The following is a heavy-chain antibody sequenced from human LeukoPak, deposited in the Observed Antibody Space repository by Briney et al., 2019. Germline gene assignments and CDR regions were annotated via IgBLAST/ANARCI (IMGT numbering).Heavy chain of an antibody. J-gene: IGHJ5*02. CDR1: GFTFSSYG. V-gene: IGHV3-30*02. Sequence: PGGSLRLSCAASGFTFSSYGMHWVRQAPGKGLEWVAFIRTDGNNKYYADFVKGRFTISRDNSKNTLFLQMNSLRAEDTAVYYSAKERVSYSSSSGTGPWGQGTLVTVSS. CDR2: IRTDGNNK. D-gene: IGHD6-6*01. CDR3: AKERVSYSSSSGTGP.